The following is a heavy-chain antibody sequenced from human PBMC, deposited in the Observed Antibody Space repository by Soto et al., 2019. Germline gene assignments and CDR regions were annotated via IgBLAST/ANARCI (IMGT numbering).Heavy chain of an antibody. J-gene: IGHJ4*02. CDR3: ARGRSGYYEFDY. Sequence: SETLSLTCAVFGGSFSGYYWSWIRQPPGKGLEWIGEINHSGSTNYNPSLKSRVTISVDTSKNQFSLKLSSVTAADTAVYYCARGRSGYYEFDYWGQGTLVTVSS. D-gene: IGHD3-22*01. CDR2: INHSGST. V-gene: IGHV4-34*01. CDR1: GGSFSGYY.